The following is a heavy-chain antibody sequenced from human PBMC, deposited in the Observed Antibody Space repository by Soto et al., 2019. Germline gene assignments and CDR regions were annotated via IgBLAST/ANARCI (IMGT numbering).Heavy chain of an antibody. CDR2: ISWHSKTI. J-gene: IGHJ6*02. D-gene: IGHD5-12*01. Sequence: PGGSLRLSCAASGFTFDFYAMHWVRQAPGKGLEWVSGISWHSKTIHYADSVKGRFTISRDSAKNSLFLQMDSLRPEDTALYYCARVQYSGTLAGALDVWGQGTTVTVSS. V-gene: IGHV3-9*01. CDR3: ARVQYSGTLAGALDV. CDR1: GFTFDFYA.